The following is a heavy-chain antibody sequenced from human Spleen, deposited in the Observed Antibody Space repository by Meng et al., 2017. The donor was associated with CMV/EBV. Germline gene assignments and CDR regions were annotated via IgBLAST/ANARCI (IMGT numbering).Heavy chain of an antibody. V-gene: IGHV3-74*03. CDR3: ARDIVPGYYYGLDV. CDR2: ISSDVTKT. J-gene: IGHJ6*02. CDR1: GFTFSTYW. D-gene: IGHD2-15*01. Sequence: GSLKISCVASGFTFSTYWMDWVRQAPGEGLVWVSRISSDVTKTTYADFVKGRFTISRDNANNTLYLQMNSLRVEDTAVYYCARDIVPGYYYGLDVWGQGTTVTVSS.